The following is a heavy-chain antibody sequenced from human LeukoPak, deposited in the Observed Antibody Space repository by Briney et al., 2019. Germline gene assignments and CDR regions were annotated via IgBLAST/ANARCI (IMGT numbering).Heavy chain of an antibody. D-gene: IGHD3-10*01. V-gene: IGHV3-23*01. Sequence: GGSLRLSCAASGFTFSTNAMSWARQAPGKGLEWVSAISDTKTYYADAVKGRFTISRDNSKNTVYLQMNSLRAEDTAVYYCVKEHVDRGFTRSFEIWGQGTVVTVSS. CDR1: GFTFSTNA. CDR2: ISDTKT. J-gene: IGHJ3*02. CDR3: VKEHVDRGFTRSFEI.